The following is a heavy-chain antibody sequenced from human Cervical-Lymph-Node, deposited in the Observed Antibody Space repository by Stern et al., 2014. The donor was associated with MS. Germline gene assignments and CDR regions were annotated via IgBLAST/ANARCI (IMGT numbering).Heavy chain of an antibody. CDR2: ISSSGTTM. J-gene: IGHJ4*02. Sequence: VQLVESGGGLVQPGGSLRLSCAASGFTFSDYYMYWIRQAPGKGLEWVSYISSSGTTMNYADSVKGRFTISRDNAKKSVYLQMNSLRVEDTAVYYCTRVGVWGSYRYPSDYWGQGTQVTVSS. V-gene: IGHV3-11*01. D-gene: IGHD3-16*02. CDR3: TRVGVWGSYRYPSDY. CDR1: GFTFSDYY.